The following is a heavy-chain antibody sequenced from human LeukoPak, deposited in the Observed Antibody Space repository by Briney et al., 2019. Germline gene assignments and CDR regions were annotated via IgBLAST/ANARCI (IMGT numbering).Heavy chain of an antibody. CDR3: ARGASGSYSWFDP. Sequence: ASVKVSCKASGYTFSSYGISWVRQAPGQGLEWMGWISAYNGNTNGNTNYAQKFQGRVTMTTDRSTSTACMELRSLRSDDTAVYYCARGASGSYSWFDPWGQGTLVTVSS. J-gene: IGHJ5*02. CDR2: ISAYNGNTNGNT. V-gene: IGHV1-18*01. CDR1: GYTFSSYG. D-gene: IGHD1-26*01.